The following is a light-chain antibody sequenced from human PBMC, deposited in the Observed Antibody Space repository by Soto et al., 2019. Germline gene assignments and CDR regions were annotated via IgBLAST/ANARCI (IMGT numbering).Light chain of an antibody. CDR1: QSISNY. CDR2: ASS. CDR3: QNSYTTLFT. V-gene: IGKV1-39*01. J-gene: IGKJ3*01. Sequence: DIQMTQSPSSLSASVGDRVTITCRASQSISNYLNWNQQKPGKAPKLLIYASSSLQSGVPSSFSDSGSGTDFTLTISSLQPEDFATYSCQNSYTTLFTFGPETNVDIK.